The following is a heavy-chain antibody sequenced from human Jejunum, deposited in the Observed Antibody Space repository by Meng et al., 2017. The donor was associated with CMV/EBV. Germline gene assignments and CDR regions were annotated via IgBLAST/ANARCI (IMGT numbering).Heavy chain of an antibody. Sequence: ASGYTFTSYGISWVRQAPGQGLEWMGWISAYNGNTNYAQKLQGRVTMTTDTSTGTAYMELRSLRSDDTAVYYCARDSVGATTAGYWGQGTLVTVSS. CDR1: GYTFTSYG. CDR2: ISAYNGNT. D-gene: IGHD1-26*01. CDR3: ARDSVGATTAGY. V-gene: IGHV1-18*01. J-gene: IGHJ4*02.